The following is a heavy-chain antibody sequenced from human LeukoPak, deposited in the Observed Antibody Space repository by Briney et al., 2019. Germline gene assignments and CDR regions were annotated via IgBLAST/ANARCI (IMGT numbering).Heavy chain of an antibody. CDR2: ISSSGSTI. CDR3: AEDGLGYCSSTSCYTGYFDY. J-gene: IGHJ4*02. D-gene: IGHD2-2*02. Sequence: GGSLRLSCAASGFTFSDYYMSWIRQAPGKGLEWLSYISSSGSTIYYADSVKGRFTISRDNSKNTLYLQMNSLRAEDTAVYYCAEDGLGYCSSTSCYTGYFDYWGQGTLVTVSS. V-gene: IGHV3-11*04. CDR1: GFTFSDYY.